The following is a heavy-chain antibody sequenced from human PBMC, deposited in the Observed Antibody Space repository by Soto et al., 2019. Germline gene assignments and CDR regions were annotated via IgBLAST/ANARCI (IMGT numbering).Heavy chain of an antibody. CDR2: IIPIFGTA. Sequence: SVKVSCKASGGTFSSYAISWVRQAPGQGLEWMGGIIPIFGTANYAQKFQGRVTITADESTSTAYMELSSLRSEGTAVYYCARDERFLEWYGLDVWGQGTTVTVSS. J-gene: IGHJ6*02. CDR3: ARDERFLEWYGLDV. V-gene: IGHV1-69*13. D-gene: IGHD3-3*01. CDR1: GGTFSSYA.